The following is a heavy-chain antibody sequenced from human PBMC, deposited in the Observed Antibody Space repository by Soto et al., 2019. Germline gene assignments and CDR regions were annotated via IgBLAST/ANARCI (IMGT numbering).Heavy chain of an antibody. CDR2: INAGNGNT. J-gene: IGHJ6*02. CDR1: GYTFTSYA. CDR3: ASFGYNWNDGLYYYLLDV. Sequence: ASVKVSCKASGYTFTSYAMHWVRQAPGQRLEWMGWINAGNGNTKYSQKFQGRVTITRDTSASTAYMELSSLRSEDTAVYYCASFGYNWNDGLYYYLLDVWGQRTTVTVSS. D-gene: IGHD1-1*01. V-gene: IGHV1-3*01.